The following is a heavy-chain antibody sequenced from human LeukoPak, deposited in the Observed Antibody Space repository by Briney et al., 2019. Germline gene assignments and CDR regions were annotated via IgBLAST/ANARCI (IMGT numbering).Heavy chain of an antibody. CDR2: IEGLGANS. Sequence: GGSLRLSCAASGFTFSNYAMSWVRQAPGKGLEWVSAIEGLGANSYYADSVRGRFTISRDNSKNTLYLQMNSLRAEDTAVYYCARDVWDDGPFDYWGQGTLVTVSS. CDR1: GFTFSNYA. CDR3: ARDVWDDGPFDY. J-gene: IGHJ4*02. V-gene: IGHV3-23*01. D-gene: IGHD1-1*01.